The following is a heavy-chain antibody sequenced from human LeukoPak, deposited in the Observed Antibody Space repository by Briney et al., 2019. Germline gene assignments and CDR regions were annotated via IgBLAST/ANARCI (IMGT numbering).Heavy chain of an antibody. CDR3: ARLYDSSAYGAFDI. Sequence: GGSLRLSCAASGFTVSSNYMGWVRQAPGKGLEWVSVLYSGGSTYYPDSVKGRFTISRDNSQNTLYLQMDSLRAEDTAVYYCARLYDSSAYGAFDIWGQGTMVTVSS. D-gene: IGHD3-22*01. J-gene: IGHJ3*02. CDR1: GFTVSSNY. CDR2: LYSGGST. V-gene: IGHV3-66*02.